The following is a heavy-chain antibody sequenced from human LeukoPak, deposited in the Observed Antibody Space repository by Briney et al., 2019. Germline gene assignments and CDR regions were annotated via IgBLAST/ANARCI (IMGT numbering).Heavy chain of an antibody. V-gene: IGHV3-23*01. D-gene: IGHD5/OR15-5a*01. CDR1: GVTLSTYA. CDR2: ISSSGSGDNT. J-gene: IGHJ4*02. CDR3: AKDSRGSSVRVFDY. Sequence: GGSLRLSCAASGVTLSTYAMSWARQAPGKGLEWVSGISSSGSGDNTYYADSVKGRFTISRDNSKSTLYLQMNSLRAEDTAVYYCAKDSRGSSVRVFDYWAQGTLVTVSS.